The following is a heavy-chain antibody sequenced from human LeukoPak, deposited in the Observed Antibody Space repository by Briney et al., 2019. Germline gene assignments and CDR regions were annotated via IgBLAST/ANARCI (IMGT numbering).Heavy chain of an antibody. CDR1: GYTFTCYG. CDR3: ARGLVPADYYYYYMDV. D-gene: IGHD2-2*01. V-gene: IGHV1-18*01. J-gene: IGHJ6*03. CDR2: IRAYNGNT. Sequence: GASVKVSCKASGYTFTCYGICWVRQAPGPGLEWMGLIRAYNGNTNSEQKLQGRVTMTIDTSTSTAYMELRSLRSDETAVYYCARGLVPADYYYYYMDVWGKGTTVTVSS.